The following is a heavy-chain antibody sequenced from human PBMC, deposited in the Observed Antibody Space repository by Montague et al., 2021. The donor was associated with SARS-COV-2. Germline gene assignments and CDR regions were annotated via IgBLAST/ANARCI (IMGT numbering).Heavy chain of an antibody. CDR3: ARGSGWMGNAFDI. V-gene: IGHV4-59*01. D-gene: IGHD6-19*01. CDR1: GGSISSYY. Sequence: SETLSLTCTVSGGSISSYYWSWIRQPPGKGLEWIGYIYYSGSTNYNPFLKSRVTISVDTSKNQFSLKLSSVTAADTAEYYCARGSGWMGNAFDIWGQGTMVTVSS. J-gene: IGHJ3*02. CDR2: IYYSGST.